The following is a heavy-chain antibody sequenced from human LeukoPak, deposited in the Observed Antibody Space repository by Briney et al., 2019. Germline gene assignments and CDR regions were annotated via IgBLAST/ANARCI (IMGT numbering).Heavy chain of an antibody. V-gene: IGHV3-30-3*01. J-gene: IGHJ3*02. CDR1: GFTLSSYA. Sequence: GRSLRLSCAASGFTLSSYAMHWVRQAPGKGLEWVAIVSYDGNNKYYADSVKGRFTISRDDSRNTLSLQMNSLRTEDTAVYYCARDQMGFGSAFDIWGQGIMVTVSS. CDR2: VSYDGNNK. CDR3: ARDQMGFGSAFDI. D-gene: IGHD3-10*01.